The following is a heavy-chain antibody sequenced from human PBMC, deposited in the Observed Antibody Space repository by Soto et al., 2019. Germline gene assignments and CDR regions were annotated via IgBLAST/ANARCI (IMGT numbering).Heavy chain of an antibody. CDR1: GSSINSSGYY. D-gene: IGHD3-3*02. CDR3: ARLPSRHLVDY. V-gene: IGHV4-39*01. CDR2: MFYGVST. Sequence: PSETLYLTCTVSGSSINSSGYYWVWIRQPPGKGLEWIGSMFYGVSTYYNPSLKSRVTVSVDTSKNQFSLNLRSVTAADTAVYYCARLPSRHLVDYWGQGTLVTVSS. J-gene: IGHJ4*02.